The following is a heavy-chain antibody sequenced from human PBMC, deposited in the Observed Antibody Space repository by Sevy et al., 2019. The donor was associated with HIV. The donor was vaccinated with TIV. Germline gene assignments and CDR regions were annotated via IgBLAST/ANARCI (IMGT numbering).Heavy chain of an antibody. CDR2: IYPGDSDT. V-gene: IGHV5-51*01. CDR1: GYRFTDYW. Sequence: GESLKISCKASGYRFTDYWIGWVRQMPGKGLEWMGIIYPGDSDTTYSPSFQGQVTISVDKSINTAYLQWSSRKASDTAIFYCARGARGTLPSYYYYPMDVWGQGTTVTVSS. J-gene: IGHJ6*02. D-gene: IGHD1-1*01. CDR3: ARGARGTLPSYYYYPMDV.